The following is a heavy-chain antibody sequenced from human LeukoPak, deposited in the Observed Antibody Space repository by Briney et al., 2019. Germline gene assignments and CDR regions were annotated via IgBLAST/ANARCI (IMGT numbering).Heavy chain of an antibody. J-gene: IGHJ4*02. CDR1: GGSFSGYY. CDR3: ARGKMVRATSMFY. D-gene: IGHD3-10*01. V-gene: IGHV4-34*01. CDR2: INHSGST. Sequence: SETLSLTCAVYGGSFSGYYWSWIRQPPGKGLEWIGEINHSGSTNYNPSLKSRVTISVDTSKNQFSLKLSSVTAADTAVYYCARGKMVRATSMFYWGQGTLVTVSS.